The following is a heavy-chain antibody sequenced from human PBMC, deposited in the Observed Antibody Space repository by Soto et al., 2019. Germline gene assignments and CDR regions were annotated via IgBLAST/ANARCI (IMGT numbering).Heavy chain of an antibody. CDR3: ARGYCGGSVCYLRRDAFDV. Sequence: EVQLVESGGGLVVPGGSLSLSCVASGFTFSSYHMSWVRQAPGKGLEWVSSINPSSTHIYYADTVRGRFAISRDHSKNSLYLQMNSLRTEDAAVYYCARGYCGGSVCYLRRDAFDVWGQGTLVTVSS. J-gene: IGHJ3*01. CDR1: GFTFSSYH. V-gene: IGHV3-21*01. D-gene: IGHD2-8*02. CDR2: INPSSTHI.